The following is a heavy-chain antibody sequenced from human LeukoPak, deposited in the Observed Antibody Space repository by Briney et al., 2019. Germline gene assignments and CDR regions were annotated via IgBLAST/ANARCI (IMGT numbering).Heavy chain of an antibody. CDR2: ISGSVGTI. Sequence: PEGSLRLSCAASEFSVGSNYMTWVRQAPGKGLEWVSSISGSVGTIYYADSVKGRFTISRDNSKNTLYLQMNNLRAEDSAVYYCAKDLSGYGPYWYFDLWGRGTLVTVSS. J-gene: IGHJ2*01. D-gene: IGHD6-25*01. CDR3: AKDLSGYGPYWYFDL. CDR1: EFSVGSNY. V-gene: IGHV3-23*01.